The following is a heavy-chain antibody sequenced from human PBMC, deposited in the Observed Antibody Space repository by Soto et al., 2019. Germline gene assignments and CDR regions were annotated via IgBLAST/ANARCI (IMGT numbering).Heavy chain of an antibody. Sequence: ASLKVSCKFSGYTFTGYYMHWVRQAPGQGLEWMGWINPNSGGTNYAQKFQGRVTMTRDTSISTAYMELSRLRSDDTAVYYCARAIEVAAAGTTQGAFDIWGQGKMV. CDR2: INPNSGGT. CDR3: ARAIEVAAAGTTQGAFDI. J-gene: IGHJ3*02. CDR1: GYTFTGYY. D-gene: IGHD6-13*01. V-gene: IGHV1-2*02.